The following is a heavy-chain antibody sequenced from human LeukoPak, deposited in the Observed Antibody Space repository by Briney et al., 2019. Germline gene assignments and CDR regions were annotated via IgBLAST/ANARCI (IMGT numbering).Heavy chain of an antibody. V-gene: IGHV3-23*01. CDR3: AKYGSGSYLYYFDY. CDR1: GFTFSTYA. D-gene: IGHD3-10*01. J-gene: IGHJ4*02. CDR2: ITSSGFST. Sequence: PGGSLRLSCAASGFTFSTYAMSWVRQAPGKGPEWVSGITSSGFSTYYADSVKGRFTISRDNSKNMLYLQMNSLRAEDTAVYFCAKYGSGSYLYYFDYWGQGSLVTVSS.